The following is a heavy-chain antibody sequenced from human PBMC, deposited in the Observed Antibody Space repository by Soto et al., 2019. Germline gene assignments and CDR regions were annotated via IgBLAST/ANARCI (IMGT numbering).Heavy chain of an antibody. V-gene: IGHV3-66*01. CDR1: GFTVSSNY. D-gene: IGHD1-26*01. CDR2: IYSGGST. CDR3: ARNYVGALDY. J-gene: IGHJ4*02. Sequence: GGSLRLSCAASGFTVSSNYMSWVRQAPGKGLGWVSVIYSGGSTYYADSVKGRFTIPRDNSKNTPYLQMNSLRAEGTAEYYCARNYVGALDYWGQGTLVTVSS.